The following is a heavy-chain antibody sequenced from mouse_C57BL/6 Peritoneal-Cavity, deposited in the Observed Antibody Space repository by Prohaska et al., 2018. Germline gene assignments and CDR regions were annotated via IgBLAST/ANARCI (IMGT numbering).Heavy chain of an antibody. CDR3: ARDRDYGGSLAWFAY. CDR2: IYPGEGDN. D-gene: IGHD1-1*01. V-gene: IGHV1-82*01. Sequence: QVQLQQSGPELVKPGASVKISCKASGYAFSSSWMNWVKQRPGKGLEWIGRIYPGEGDNNNNGKFKGNATHTGDKSSGIAYRQLIILTAEDSAVYFCARDRDYGGSLAWFAYWGQGTLVTVSA. CDR1: GYAFSSSW. J-gene: IGHJ3*01.